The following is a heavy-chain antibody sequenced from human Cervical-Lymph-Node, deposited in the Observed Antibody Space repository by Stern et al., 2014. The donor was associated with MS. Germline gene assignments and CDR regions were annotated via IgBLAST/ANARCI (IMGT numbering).Heavy chain of an antibody. D-gene: IGHD4-23*01. Sequence: QVQLQESGPGLVKPSETLSLTCTVSTASISTSSYYWGWFRQPPGKGLEWIGTIHYGRTTYYNASLQSRVTISVDTSKTQSARRRNPLTAADTAVYYCATSPGGNSLGVSDHWGQGTLVIVSS. CDR2: IHYGRTT. V-gene: IGHV4-39*01. CDR3: ATSPGGNSLGVSDH. CDR1: TASISTSSYY. J-gene: IGHJ4*02.